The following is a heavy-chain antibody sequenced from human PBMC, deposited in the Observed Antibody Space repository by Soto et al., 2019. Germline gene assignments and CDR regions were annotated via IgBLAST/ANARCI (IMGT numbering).Heavy chain of an antibody. V-gene: IGHV3-21*01. Sequence: GGSLRLSCAASGFTFSSYSMNWVRQAPGKGLEWVSSISSSSSYIYYADSVKGRFTISRDNAKNSLYLQMNSLRAEDTAVYYCARGPQLPSLYYYYYMDVWGKGTTVTVSS. CDR1: GFTFSSYS. J-gene: IGHJ6*03. CDR3: ARGPQLPSLYYYYYMDV. CDR2: ISSSSSYI. D-gene: IGHD2-2*01.